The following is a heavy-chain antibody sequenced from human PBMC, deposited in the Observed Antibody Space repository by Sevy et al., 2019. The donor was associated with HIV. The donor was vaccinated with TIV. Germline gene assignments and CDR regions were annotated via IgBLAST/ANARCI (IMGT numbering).Heavy chain of an antibody. CDR1: GFTFSSYA. Sequence: GGSLRLSCAASGFTFSSYAMSWVRQAPGKGLEWVSAISGSGGSTYYADSVKGRFTISRDNSKNTLYLQMNSLRAEDTAVYYCAFPIIVVVPAAPTIDYWGQGTLVTVSS. CDR3: AFPIIVVVPAAPTIDY. D-gene: IGHD2-2*01. V-gene: IGHV3-23*01. J-gene: IGHJ4*02. CDR2: ISGSGGST.